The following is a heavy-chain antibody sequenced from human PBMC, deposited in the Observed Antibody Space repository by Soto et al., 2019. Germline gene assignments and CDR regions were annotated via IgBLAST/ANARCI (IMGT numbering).Heavy chain of an antibody. CDR1: GFTFSTYT. D-gene: IGHD1-20*01. CDR3: AREPNWNEGALPIDY. J-gene: IGHJ4*02. V-gene: IGHV3-21*01. CDR2: ISSSSNYI. Sequence: EVQLVESGGGLVKPGGSLRLSCAASGFTFSTYTMTWVLQAPGKGLAWVSSISSSSNYIYYADSVKGRFTISRDNAKNSLYLQMNSLRAEDTAVYYCAREPNWNEGALPIDYWGQGTLVTVSS.